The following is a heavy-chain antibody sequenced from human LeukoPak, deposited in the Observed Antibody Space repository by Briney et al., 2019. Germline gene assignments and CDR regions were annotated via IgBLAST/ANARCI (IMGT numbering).Heavy chain of an antibody. CDR3: AGRVYGDYSEDY. Sequence: GASVKVFCKASGYTFTSYDINWVRQATGQGLEWMGWMNPNSGNTGYAQKFQGRVTMTRNTSISTAYMELSSLRSEDTAVYYCAGRVYGDYSEDYWGQGTLVTVSS. V-gene: IGHV1-8*01. CDR2: MNPNSGNT. CDR1: GYTFTSYD. J-gene: IGHJ4*02. D-gene: IGHD4-17*01.